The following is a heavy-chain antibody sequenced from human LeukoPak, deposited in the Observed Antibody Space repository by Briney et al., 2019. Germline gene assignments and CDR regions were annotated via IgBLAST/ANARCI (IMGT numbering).Heavy chain of an antibody. D-gene: IGHD3-3*01. Sequence: PGGSLRLSCAASGFTFSGSAMHWVRQASGEGLEWVGRIRSKAKSLATAYAASVKGRFPISRDDSTNTAYQQMNSLKTADTAVYYCTSGGLRFLEWLPKGVDYYYMDVWGKGTTVTVSS. V-gene: IGHV3-73*01. CDR2: IRSKAKSLAT. CDR3: TSGGLRFLEWLPKGVDYYYMDV. J-gene: IGHJ6*03. CDR1: GFTFSGSA.